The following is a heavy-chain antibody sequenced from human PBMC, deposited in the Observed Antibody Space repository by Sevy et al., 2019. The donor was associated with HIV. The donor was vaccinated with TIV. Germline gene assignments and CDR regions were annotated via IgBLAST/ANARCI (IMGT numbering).Heavy chain of an antibody. D-gene: IGHD6-13*01. Sequence: GGSLRLSCAASGFTFTIYAMTWVRQAPGRGLEWVSVINNSGGSTDYADSVRGRFSISRDNPNVYLEMNSLRVEDTAVYYCVKERVGYISSWYYFDYWGQGTLVTVSS. CDR1: GFTFTIYA. V-gene: IGHV3-23*01. CDR3: VKERVGYISSWYYFDY. CDR2: INNSGGST. J-gene: IGHJ4*02.